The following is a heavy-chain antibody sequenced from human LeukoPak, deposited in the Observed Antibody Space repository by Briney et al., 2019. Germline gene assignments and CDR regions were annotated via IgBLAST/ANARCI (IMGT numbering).Heavy chain of an antibody. J-gene: IGHJ4*02. D-gene: IGHD6-6*01. Sequence: GASVKVSCKASGYTFTGYYMHWVRQAPGQGLEWMGWINPNSGGTNYAQKFQGRVTMTRDTSISTAYMELSRLRSDDTAVYYCARDGSSIAALPVPGYWGQGTLVTVSS. CDR2: INPNSGGT. V-gene: IGHV1-2*02. CDR3: ARDGSSIAALPVPGY. CDR1: GYTFTGYY.